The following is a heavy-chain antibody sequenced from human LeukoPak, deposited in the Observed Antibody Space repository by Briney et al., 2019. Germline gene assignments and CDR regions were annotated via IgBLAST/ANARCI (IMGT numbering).Heavy chain of an antibody. CDR3: ARGGRYDSSGYYYEGYFDY. V-gene: IGHV4-4*07. J-gene: IGHJ4*02. CDR1: GGSISSYY. CDR2: IYTSGST. D-gene: IGHD3-22*01. Sequence: PSETLSLTCTVSGGSISSYYWSWIRQPAGKGLEWIGRIYTSGSTNYNPSLKSRVTISVDTSKNQFSLRLSSVTAADTAVYYCARGGRYDSSGYYYEGYFDYWGQGTLVTVSS.